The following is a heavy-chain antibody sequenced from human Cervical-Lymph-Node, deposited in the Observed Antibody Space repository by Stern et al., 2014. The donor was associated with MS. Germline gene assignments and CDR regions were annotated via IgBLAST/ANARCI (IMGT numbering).Heavy chain of an antibody. Sequence: QDQLVQSGAEVKKPGASVKVSCKASGYTFTSYAIHWVRQAPGQRLEWMGRINTANGDTYYSEKFQGRVTFTRDTSANTAYMELLSLTSEDTTVYYCGRGQQSFDPWGQGTLVTVSA. CDR1: GYTFTSYA. V-gene: IGHV1-3*04. CDR3: GRGQQSFDP. D-gene: IGHD6-13*01. J-gene: IGHJ5*02. CDR2: INTANGDT.